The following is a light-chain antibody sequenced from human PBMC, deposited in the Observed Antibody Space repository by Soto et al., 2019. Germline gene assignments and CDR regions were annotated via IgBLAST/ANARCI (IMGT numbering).Light chain of an antibody. Sequence: EIEMTQSPAILSVSPGERATLSCRASQSISTNLAWYQQKPGQAHRLLIYDAFNRAAGVQARFSGTRSGTEFTLTIRGLQSEDFAIYYCKHYKTWPLAFGGGTKVDI. CDR3: KHYKTWPLA. CDR2: DAF. J-gene: IGKJ4*01. CDR1: QSISTN. V-gene: IGKV3-15*01.